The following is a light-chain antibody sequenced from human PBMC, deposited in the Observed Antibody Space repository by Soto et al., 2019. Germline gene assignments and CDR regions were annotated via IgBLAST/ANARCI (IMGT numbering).Light chain of an antibody. V-gene: IGKV1-27*01. CDR1: QGISNY. Sequence: DIQMTQSPSSLSASVGDRVTITCRASQGISNYLAWYQQKPGKVPKLLIYAASTLQSGVPSRFSGSGSGTDITLTISSLQPEDVATYYCQKYNSAPTFGPGTKVDIK. CDR3: QKYNSAPT. CDR2: AAS. J-gene: IGKJ3*01.